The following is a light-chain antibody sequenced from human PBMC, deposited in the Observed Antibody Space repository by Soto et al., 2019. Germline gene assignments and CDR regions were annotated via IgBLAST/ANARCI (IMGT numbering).Light chain of an antibody. Sequence: QSVLTQPPSASGSRGQSVTISCTGTSSDVGGYNYVSWYQQHPGKAPKLMMFDVNNRPSGVPDRFSGSKSGNTASLTVSGLLAEDEADYYCSSYAGSSIVFGTGTKVTVL. CDR2: DVN. CDR1: SSDVGGYNY. CDR3: SSYAGSSIV. J-gene: IGLJ1*01. V-gene: IGLV2-8*01.